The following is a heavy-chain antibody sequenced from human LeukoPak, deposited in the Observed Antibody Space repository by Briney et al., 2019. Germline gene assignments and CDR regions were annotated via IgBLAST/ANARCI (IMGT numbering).Heavy chain of an antibody. J-gene: IGHJ4*02. Sequence: PGGSLRLSCAASGFTFSDYSMNWVRQAPGKGLEWVSYISSSSSTIYYADSVKGRFTISRDNSKNTLYLQMNSLRAEDTAVYYCARRAGGYSHPYDYWGQGTLVTVSS. D-gene: IGHD4-23*01. CDR3: ARRAGGYSHPYDY. V-gene: IGHV3-48*01. CDR1: GFTFSDYS. CDR2: ISSSSSTI.